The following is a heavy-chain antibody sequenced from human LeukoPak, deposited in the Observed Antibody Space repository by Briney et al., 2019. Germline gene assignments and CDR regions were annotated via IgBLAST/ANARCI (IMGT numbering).Heavy chain of an antibody. CDR2: INWNGGST. CDR3: ARYLDSSSCPSYY. V-gene: IGHV3-20*01. J-gene: IGHJ4*02. Sequence: GGSLRLSCAASGFTFNDYGMSWVRQAPGKGLEWVSGINWNGGSTGYADSVKGRFTISRDNAKNSLYLQMNSLRGEDTGLYHCARYLDSSSCPSYYWGQGALVTVSS. D-gene: IGHD6-13*01. CDR1: GFTFNDYG.